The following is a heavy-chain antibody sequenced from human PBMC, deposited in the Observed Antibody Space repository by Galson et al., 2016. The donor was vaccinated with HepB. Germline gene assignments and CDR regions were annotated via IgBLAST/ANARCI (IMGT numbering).Heavy chain of an antibody. CDR2: ITTSGDRT. J-gene: IGHJ4*02. D-gene: IGHD4/OR15-4a*01. CDR3: AKDRYGAHPDYFDY. V-gene: IGHV3-23*01. CDR1: GFTFSSYA. Sequence: SLRLSCAASGFTFSSYAMTWVRQAPGKGLEWVSGITTSGDRTLSADSVKGRFTVSRDNSKNTLFLQMNGLRAEDTAVYYCAKDRYGAHPDYFDYWGQGTLLTVSS.